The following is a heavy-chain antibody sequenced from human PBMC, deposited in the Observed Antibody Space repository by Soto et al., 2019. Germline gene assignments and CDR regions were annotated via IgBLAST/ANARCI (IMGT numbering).Heavy chain of an antibody. CDR3: AKDRRAGGNSAFYFDF. CDR1: GGSFSGYY. V-gene: IGHV4-34*01. CDR2: INHSGST. D-gene: IGHD3-16*01. J-gene: IGHJ4*02. Sequence: PSETLSLACAVYGGSFSGYYWSWIRQPPGKGLEWIGEINHSGSTNYNPSLKSRVTISVDTPKNQFSLKLSSVTAEDTAVYYCAKDRRAGGNSAFYFDFWGQGAQVTVSS.